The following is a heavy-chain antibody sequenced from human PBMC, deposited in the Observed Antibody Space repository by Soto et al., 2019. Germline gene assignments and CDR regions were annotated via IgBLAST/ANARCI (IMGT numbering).Heavy chain of an antibody. Sequence: SLTCAVSGYSISSGYYWGWIRQPPGKGLEWIGTIYDSGNIYYNPSLKSRVSISVDTSKNQFSLKVTSVTAADTAVYYCARGGEDLYYVMDVWGPGTTVTVSS. CDR2: IYDSGNI. CDR1: GYSISSGYY. CDR3: ARGGEDLYYVMDV. D-gene: IGHD2-21*01. V-gene: IGHV4-38-2*01. J-gene: IGHJ6*02.